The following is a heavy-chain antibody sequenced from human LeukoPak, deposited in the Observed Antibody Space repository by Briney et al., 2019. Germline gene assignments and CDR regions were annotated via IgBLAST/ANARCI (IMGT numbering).Heavy chain of an antibody. CDR1: GGSISSYY. CDR2: IYTSEST. V-gene: IGHV4-4*07. Sequence: TSETLSLTCTVSGGSISSYYWSWIRQPAGKGLEWIGRIYTSESTNYNPSLKSRVTMSADTSKNQFSLKLSSVTAADTAVYYCARVRYSSGWYYFDYWGQGTLVTVSS. CDR3: ARVRYSSGWYYFDY. D-gene: IGHD6-19*01. J-gene: IGHJ4*02.